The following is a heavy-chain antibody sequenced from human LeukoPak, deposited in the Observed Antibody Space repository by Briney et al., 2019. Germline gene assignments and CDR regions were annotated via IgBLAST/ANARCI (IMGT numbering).Heavy chain of an antibody. CDR1: GSTFSRSA. CDR3: ARDDGSATMGFDS. D-gene: IGHD1-26*01. V-gene: IGHV1-69*05. CDR2: VIPILGTT. J-gene: IGHJ4*02. Sequence: SVKVSCKASGSTFSRSAISWVRQAPGQGLQWMGGVIPILGTTNYAQRLQDRVSITTDDSTSTSYMEFRSLRSVDTAVYYCARDDGSATMGFDSWGQGTLVTVSS.